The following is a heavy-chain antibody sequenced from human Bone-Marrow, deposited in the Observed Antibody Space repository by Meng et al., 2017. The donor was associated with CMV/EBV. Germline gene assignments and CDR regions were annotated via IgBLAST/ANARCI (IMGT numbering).Heavy chain of an antibody. CDR3: TGDEITVSRANFDS. D-gene: IGHD1-26*01. J-gene: IGHJ4*02. CDR2: IKPDGSDQ. Sequence: GESLKISCAASGFTFSSHWMRWVRQAPGKGLEWVASIKPDGSDQYYVASVNGRFTVSRDNAQKSLSLQLDSLRVEDTALYYCTGDEITVSRANFDSWGRGTLVTVSS. V-gene: IGHV3-7*01. CDR1: GFTFSSHW.